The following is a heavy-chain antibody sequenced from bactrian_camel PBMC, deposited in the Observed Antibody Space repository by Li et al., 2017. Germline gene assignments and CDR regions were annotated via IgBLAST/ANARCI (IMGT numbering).Heavy chain of an antibody. CDR1: GVSYSHNC. J-gene: IGHJ4*01. V-gene: IGHV3S53*01. CDR3: AAPWIGYFSCP. CDR2: VDSVGTP. Sequence: HVQLVESGGASVQAGGSLRLSCSVSGVSYSHNCLGWYRQVPGKKREGVAAVDSVGTPAYGDSVKGRFTISVDNARNTVYLEMNDLKPEDTAVYFCAAPWIGYFSCPWGRGTQVTVSS. D-gene: IGHD5*01.